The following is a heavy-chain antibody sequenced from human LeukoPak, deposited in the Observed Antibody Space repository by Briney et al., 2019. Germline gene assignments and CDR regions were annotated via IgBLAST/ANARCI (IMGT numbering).Heavy chain of an antibody. CDR1: GSTFSSYG. J-gene: IGHJ5*02. CDR2: IWYDGSSK. D-gene: IGHD2-15*01. CDR3: AKDLGYSFDP. Sequence: SGRSLRLSCAASGSTFSSYGMHWVRQAPGRGLEWVAVIWYDGSSKYYADSVKGRFTISRDNSKNTLYLQMNSLRAEDTAVYYCAKDLGYSFDPWGQGTLVTVSS. V-gene: IGHV3-33*06.